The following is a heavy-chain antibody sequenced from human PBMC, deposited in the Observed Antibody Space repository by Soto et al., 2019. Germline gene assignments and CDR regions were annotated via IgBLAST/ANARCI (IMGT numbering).Heavy chain of an antibody. CDR1: GYTFTSYG. Sequence: ASVKVSCKASGYTFTSYGISWVRQAPGQGLEWMGWISAYNGNRNYEQKLQGRVTMTTDTSTSTAYMELRSLRSDDTAVYYCATDPAVYDILTGYYNAEGMDVWGQGTTVTVS. J-gene: IGHJ6*02. D-gene: IGHD3-9*01. V-gene: IGHV1-18*01. CDR2: ISAYNGNR. CDR3: ATDPAVYDILTGYYNAEGMDV.